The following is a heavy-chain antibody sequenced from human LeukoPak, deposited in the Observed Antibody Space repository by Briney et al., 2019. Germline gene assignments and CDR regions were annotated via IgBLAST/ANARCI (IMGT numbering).Heavy chain of an antibody. CDR3: AKVALREQWLVLGNDAFDI. Sequence: GGSLRLSCAASGFTFSSYAMSWVRQAPGKGLEWVSAISGSGGSTYYADSVKGRFTISRDNSKNTLYLQMNSLRAEDTAVYYCAKVALREQWLVLGNDAFDIWGQGTMVTVSS. CDR1: GFTFSSYA. CDR2: ISGSGGST. J-gene: IGHJ3*02. V-gene: IGHV3-23*01. D-gene: IGHD6-19*01.